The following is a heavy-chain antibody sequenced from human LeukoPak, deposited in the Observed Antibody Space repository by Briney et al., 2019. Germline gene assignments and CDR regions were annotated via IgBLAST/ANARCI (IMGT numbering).Heavy chain of an antibody. J-gene: IGHJ5*02. CDR1: GFIFSNAW. CDR2: IKSKTDGETT. Sequence: GGSLRFSCVVSGFIFSNAWLTWVRQAPGKGLEWVGRIKSKTDGETTDYAAPVKGRFTISRDDSKNTLYLQMNSLKTEDTAVYYCTTDHDYGDYAPQVAWGQGTLVTVSS. D-gene: IGHD4-17*01. V-gene: IGHV3-15*01. CDR3: TTDHDYGDYAPQVA.